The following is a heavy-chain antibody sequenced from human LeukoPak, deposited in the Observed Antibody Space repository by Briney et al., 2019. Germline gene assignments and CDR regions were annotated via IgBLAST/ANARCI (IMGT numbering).Heavy chain of an antibody. CDR2: VNNDGSGT. Sequence: GGSLRISCAASGFSFSGYWMHWVRQAPGKGLVWVSHVNNDGSGTTYADSVKGRFTISRDNAKNTVDLQMNSLRAEDTAVYYCARGGWGTAIDYLGQGTLVTVSS. CDR3: ARGGWGTAIDY. J-gene: IGHJ4*02. V-gene: IGHV3-74*01. D-gene: IGHD1-7*01. CDR1: GFSFSGYW.